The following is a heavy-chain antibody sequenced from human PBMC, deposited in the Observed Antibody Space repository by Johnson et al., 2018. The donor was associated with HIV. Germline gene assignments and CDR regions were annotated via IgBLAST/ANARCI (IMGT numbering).Heavy chain of an antibody. CDR3: AKVDCGGDTCAGYDPFDL. Sequence: VQLVESGGGVVQPGGSLRLSCAASGFTFSSYAMHWVRQAPGKGLEWVSGISWNSGSIGHADSVKGRLTISRDNAKSTVDLQMNSLSVEDTAVYYGAKVDCGGDTCAGYDPFDLWGQGTLVTVSS. J-gene: IGHJ3*01. CDR1: GFTFSSYA. V-gene: IGHV3-9*01. D-gene: IGHD2-21*01. CDR2: ISWNSGSI.